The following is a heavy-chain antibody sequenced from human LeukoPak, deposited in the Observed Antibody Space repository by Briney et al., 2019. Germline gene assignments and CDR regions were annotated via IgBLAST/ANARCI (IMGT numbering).Heavy chain of an antibody. CDR2: IYTSGST. CDR1: GGSIGSYY. CDR3: ARACPYYDFWSGYPYFDY. V-gene: IGHV4-4*07. J-gene: IGHJ4*02. Sequence: SETLSLTCTVSGGSIGSYYWSWIRQPAGKGLEWIGRIYTSGSTNYNPSLKSRVTISVDTSKNQFSLKLSSVTAADTAVYYCARACPYYDFWSGYPYFDYWGQGTLVTVSS. D-gene: IGHD3-3*01.